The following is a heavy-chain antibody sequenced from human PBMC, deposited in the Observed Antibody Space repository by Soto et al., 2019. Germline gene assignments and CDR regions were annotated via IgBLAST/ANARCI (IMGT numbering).Heavy chain of an antibody. Sequence: GGSLILSCAASGFTFSSYGMHWVRQAPGKGMEWVAVIWYDGSNKYYADSVRGRFTISRDNSKNTLYLQMNSLRAEDTAVYYCARGRWGVYYYGMDVWGQGTTVTVSS. CDR2: IWYDGSNK. V-gene: IGHV3-33*01. CDR1: GFTFSSYG. D-gene: IGHD3-16*01. CDR3: ARGRWGVYYYGMDV. J-gene: IGHJ6*02.